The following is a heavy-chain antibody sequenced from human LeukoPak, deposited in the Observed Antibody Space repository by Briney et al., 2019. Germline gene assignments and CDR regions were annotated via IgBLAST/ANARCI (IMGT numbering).Heavy chain of an antibody. V-gene: IGHV4-39*01. CDR3: ARQTLDERITMIVVVIDKGYYFDY. CDR2: IYYSGST. D-gene: IGHD3-22*01. Sequence: SETLSLTCTVSGGSISSSSYYWGWIRQPPGKGLEWIGSIYYSGSTYYNPSLKSRVTISVDTSKNQFSLKLSSVTAAGTAVYYCARQTLDERITMIVVVIDKGYYFDYWGQGTLVTVSS. CDR1: GGSISSSSYY. J-gene: IGHJ4*02.